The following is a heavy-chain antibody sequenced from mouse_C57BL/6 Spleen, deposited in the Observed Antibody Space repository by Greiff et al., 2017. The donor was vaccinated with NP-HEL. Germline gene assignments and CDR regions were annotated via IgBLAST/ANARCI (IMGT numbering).Heavy chain of an antibody. V-gene: IGHV2-9*01. CDR1: GFSLTSYG. CDR3: ATSYDCDGPDYYAMDY. Sequence: VMLVESGPGLVAPSQSLSITCTVSGFSLTSYGVDWVRQPPGKGLEWLGVIWGGGSTNYNSALMSRLSISKDNSKSQVFLKMNSLQTDDTAMYYCATSYDCDGPDYYAMDYWGQGTSVTVSS. D-gene: IGHD2-4*01. CDR2: IWGGGST. J-gene: IGHJ4*01.